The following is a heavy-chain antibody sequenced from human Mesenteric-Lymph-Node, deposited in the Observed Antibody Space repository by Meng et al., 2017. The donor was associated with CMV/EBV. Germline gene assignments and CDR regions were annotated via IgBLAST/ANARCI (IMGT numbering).Heavy chain of an antibody. CDR3: TTAYSGGYKD. Sequence: GESLKISCAASGFTFSSYAMHWVRQAPGKGLEWVAVISYDGSNKYYADSVKGRFTISRDNSKNTLYLQMNSLKTEDTAVYYCTTAYSGGYKDWGQGTLVTVSS. J-gene: IGHJ4*02. D-gene: IGHD1-26*01. CDR1: GFTFSSYA. CDR2: ISYDGSNK. V-gene: IGHV3-30*04.